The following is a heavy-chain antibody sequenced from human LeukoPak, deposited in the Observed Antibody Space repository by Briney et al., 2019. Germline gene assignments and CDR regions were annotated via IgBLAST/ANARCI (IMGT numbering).Heavy chain of an antibody. Sequence: GGSLRLSCAASGFTFSNAWMNWVRQAPGKGLEWVGRIKSKTDGGTTDYAAPVRGRFTISRDDSKSTLYLQMNSLKVEDTAVYYCSFGASGTRGVRWGQGTLVTVSS. CDR1: GFTFSNAW. V-gene: IGHV3-15*07. CDR2: IKSKTDGGTT. J-gene: IGHJ4*02. CDR3: SFGASGTRGVR. D-gene: IGHD1-1*01.